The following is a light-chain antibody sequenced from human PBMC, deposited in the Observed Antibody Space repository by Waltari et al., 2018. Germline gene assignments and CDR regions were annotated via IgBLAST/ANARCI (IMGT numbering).Light chain of an antibody. V-gene: IGKV3-20*01. Sequence: EIVLTQSPGTLSLSPGERATLSCRASQSVSSSYLAWYQQKPGQAPRLLIYAASNRATGIPDRFSGSGSGTDFTLTISRLEPEDFAVYYCQQYGSSPPRYTFGQGTKLEIK. CDR3: QQYGSSPPRYT. CDR2: AAS. CDR1: QSVSSSY. J-gene: IGKJ2*01.